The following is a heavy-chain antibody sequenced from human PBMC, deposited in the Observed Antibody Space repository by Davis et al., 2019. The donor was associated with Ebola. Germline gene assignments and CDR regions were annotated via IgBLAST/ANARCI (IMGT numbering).Heavy chain of an antibody. V-gene: IGHV1-18*04. CDR1: GYMFTNYG. J-gene: IGHJ4*02. D-gene: IGHD2-2*01. Sequence: ASVKVSCKASGYMFTNYGISWVRQAPGQGLEWMGWISGYNGNTDYAQTVQGRVSMTTDTSTSTAYMELRRLRSDDTAVYYCARDGTYYIGHCVSTSCFGVDYWGQGTLVTVSS. CDR2: ISGYNGNT. CDR3: ARDGTYYIGHCVSTSCFGVDY.